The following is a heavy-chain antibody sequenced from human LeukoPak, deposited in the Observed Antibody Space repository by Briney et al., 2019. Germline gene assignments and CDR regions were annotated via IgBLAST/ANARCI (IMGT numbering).Heavy chain of an antibody. CDR1: GFIFDDYG. J-gene: IGHJ4*02. D-gene: IGHD6-13*01. CDR2: ISWNGGST. Sequence: GGSLRLSCAASGFIFDDYGMSWVRQAPGKGLEWVSGISWNGGSTGYGDSVEGRFTISRDNAKNSLYLQMNGLRGEDTALYYCARDLKRLAAVQPPKFDYRGQGTLVTVSS. CDR3: ARDLKRLAAVQPPKFDY. V-gene: IGHV3-20*04.